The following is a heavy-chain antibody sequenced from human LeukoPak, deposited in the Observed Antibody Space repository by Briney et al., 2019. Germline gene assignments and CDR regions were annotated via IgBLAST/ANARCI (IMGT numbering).Heavy chain of an antibody. CDR2: ISGSSGNT. V-gene: IGHV3-23*01. D-gene: IGHD6-19*01. J-gene: IGHJ4*02. Sequence: GGSLRLSCAASGITFSSYAMSWVRQAPGKGLEWVSAISGSSGNTYYADSVKGRFTISRDNSKDTLYLQMNSPGVEDTAIYYCAKGKTGAGTGGHNFDYWGQGTLVTISS. CDR3: AKGKTGAGTGGHNFDY. CDR1: GITFSSYA.